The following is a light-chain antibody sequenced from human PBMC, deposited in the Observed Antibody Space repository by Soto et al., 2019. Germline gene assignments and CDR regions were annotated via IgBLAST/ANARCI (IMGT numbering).Light chain of an antibody. Sequence: QSVLTQPPSASGTPGQRVTISCSGSNSNIGSNLVNWYQQLPGTAPKLLMFNDDKRPSGVPDRFSGSRSGTSASLAISGLQSDDEAVYFCSTWDDSLNGWVFGGGTKLTVL. CDR3: STWDDSLNGWV. CDR1: NSNIGSNL. V-gene: IGLV1-44*01. J-gene: IGLJ3*02. CDR2: NDD.